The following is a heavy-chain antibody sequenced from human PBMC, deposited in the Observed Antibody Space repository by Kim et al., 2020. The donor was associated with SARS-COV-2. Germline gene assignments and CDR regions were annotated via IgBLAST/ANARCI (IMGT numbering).Heavy chain of an antibody. CDR2: ISGSGGST. D-gene: IGHD2-8*02. CDR1: GFTFSSYA. J-gene: IGHJ6*02. Sequence: GGSLRLSCAASGFTFSSYAMSWVRQAPGKGLEWVSAISGSGGSTYYADSVQSRFTISRDNSKNTLYLQMNSLRAEDTAVYYCAKVRARLLGYYYYGMDVWRQGTTVTVSS. CDR3: AKVRARLLGYYYYGMDV. V-gene: IGHV3-23*01.